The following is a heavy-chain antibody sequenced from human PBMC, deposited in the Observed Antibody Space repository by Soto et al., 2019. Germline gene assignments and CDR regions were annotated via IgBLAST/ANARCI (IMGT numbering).Heavy chain of an antibody. CDR1: GFTFSSYG. Sequence: GGSLRLSCAASGFTFSSYGMHWVRQAPGKGLEWVAVISYDGSNKYYADSVKGRFTISRDNSKNTLYLQMNSLRAEDTAVYYCAKGAHVVAARAGIDYWGQGTLVTVSS. J-gene: IGHJ4*02. CDR2: ISYDGSNK. D-gene: IGHD2-15*01. V-gene: IGHV3-30*18. CDR3: AKGAHVVAARAGIDY.